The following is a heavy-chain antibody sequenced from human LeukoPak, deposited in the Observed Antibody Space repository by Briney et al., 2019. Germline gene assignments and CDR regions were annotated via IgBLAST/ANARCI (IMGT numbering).Heavy chain of an antibody. J-gene: IGHJ4*02. Sequence: ASVKVSCKASGYTFTSYDINWVRQATGQGLEWMGWMNPNSGNTGYAQKFQGRVTMTRNTSISTAYMELSSLRPEDTAVYYCARVQSAYCSSSSCYGGYFDYWGQGTLVTVSS. CDR1: GYTFTSYD. CDR3: ARVQSAYCSSSSCYGGYFDY. V-gene: IGHV1-8*01. D-gene: IGHD2-2*01. CDR2: MNPNSGNT.